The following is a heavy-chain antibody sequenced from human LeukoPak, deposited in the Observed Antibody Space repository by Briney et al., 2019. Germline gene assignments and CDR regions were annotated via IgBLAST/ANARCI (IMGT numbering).Heavy chain of an antibody. CDR3: ARGYYDFWSGYHYYFDY. D-gene: IGHD3-3*01. Sequence: RPSQTLSLTCAVSGGSISSGGYSWSWIRQPPGKGLEWIGYIYHSGSTYYNPSLKSRVTISVDRSKNQFSLKLSSVTAADTAVYYCARGYYDFWSGYHYYFDYWGQGTLVTVSS. CDR2: IYHSGST. CDR1: GGSISSGGYS. V-gene: IGHV4-30-2*01. J-gene: IGHJ4*02.